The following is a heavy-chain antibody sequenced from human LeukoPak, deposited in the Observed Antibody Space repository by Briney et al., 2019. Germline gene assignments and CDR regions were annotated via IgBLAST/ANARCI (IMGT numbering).Heavy chain of an antibody. CDR1: GFTFSSYG. CDR3: ASKPGVYFDY. V-gene: IGHV3-30*02. CDR2: IRYDGSNK. J-gene: IGHJ4*02. D-gene: IGHD7-27*01. Sequence: GGSLRLSCAASGFTFSSYGMHWVRQAPGKGLEWVAFIRYDGSNKYYADSVKGRFTISRDNSKNTLYLQMNSLRAEDTAGYYCASKPGVYFDYWGQGTLVTVSS.